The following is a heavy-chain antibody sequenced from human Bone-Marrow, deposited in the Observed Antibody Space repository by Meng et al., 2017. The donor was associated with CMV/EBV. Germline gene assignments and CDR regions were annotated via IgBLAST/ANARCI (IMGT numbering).Heavy chain of an antibody. CDR2: ISSSSSYI. CDR3: ARGQRGWFDP. J-gene: IGHJ5*02. Sequence: GESLKISCAASGFTFSSYSMNWVRQAPGKGLEWVSSISSSSSYIYYADSVKGRFTISRDNAKNSLYLQMNSLRAEDTAVYYCARGQRGWFDPWGQGTLVTVSS. V-gene: IGHV3-21*01. CDR1: GFTFSSYS.